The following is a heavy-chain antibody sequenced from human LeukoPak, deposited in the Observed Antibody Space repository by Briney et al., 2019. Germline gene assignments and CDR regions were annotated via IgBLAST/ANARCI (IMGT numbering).Heavy chain of an antibody. D-gene: IGHD3-3*01. Sequence: SVKVSCKASGGTFSSYTISWVRQAPGQGLEWMGRIIPILGIANYAQKFQGRVTITADKSTSTAYMELSSLRSEDTAVYYCARDPGGEWLLLGYWGQGTLVTVSS. CDR3: ARDPGGEWLLLGY. J-gene: IGHJ4*02. CDR2: IIPILGIA. CDR1: GGTFSSYT. V-gene: IGHV1-69*04.